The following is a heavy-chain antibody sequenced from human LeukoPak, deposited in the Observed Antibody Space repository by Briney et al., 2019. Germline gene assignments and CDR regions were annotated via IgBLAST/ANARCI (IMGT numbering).Heavy chain of an antibody. CDR1: GGSISSGDYY. V-gene: IGHV4-30-4*08. Sequence: SQTLSLTCTVSGGSISSGDYYWSWIRQPPGKGLEWIGYIYYSGSTYYNPSLKSRVTISVDTSKNQFSLKLSSVTAADTAVYYCARECLRDFWSGQTHWGQGTLVTVSS. CDR3: ARECLRDFWSGQTH. CDR2: IYYSGST. D-gene: IGHD3-3*01. J-gene: IGHJ4*02.